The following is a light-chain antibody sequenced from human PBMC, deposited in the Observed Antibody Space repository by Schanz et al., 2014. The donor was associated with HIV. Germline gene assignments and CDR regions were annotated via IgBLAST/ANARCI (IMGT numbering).Light chain of an antibody. J-gene: IGLJ3*02. CDR1: SSDPRGSDS. Sequence: QSALTQPASVSGSPGQSITISCTGTSSDPRGSDSASWLQQNPGKAPRLLIYDVTNRPSGVSHRFSCSKSGNTASLTISGLQAEDEADYYCSSYTSTSTRVFGGGTKLTVL. CDR3: SSYTSTSTRV. CDR2: DVT. V-gene: IGLV2-14*03.